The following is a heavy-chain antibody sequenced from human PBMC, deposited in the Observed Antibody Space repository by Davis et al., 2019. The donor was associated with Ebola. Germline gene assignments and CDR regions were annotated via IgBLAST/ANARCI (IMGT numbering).Heavy chain of an antibody. Sequence: GSLRLSCTVSGGSMSSRYWIWIRQPPGKGLQWIGHIFDTGRTTYNPSLKSRVTISVDTSKNQFSLTLTSVTAADTAVYYCARTQASGLTDYWGQGTLVTVSS. CDR2: IFDTGRT. J-gene: IGHJ4*02. V-gene: IGHV4-59*08. CDR3: ARTQASGLTDY. CDR1: GGSMSSRY. D-gene: IGHD3/OR15-3a*01.